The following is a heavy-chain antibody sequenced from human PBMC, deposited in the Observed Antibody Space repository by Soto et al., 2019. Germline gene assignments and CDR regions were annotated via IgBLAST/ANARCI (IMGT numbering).Heavy chain of an antibody. Sequence: QVQLVESGGGVVQPGRSLRLSCAASGFTFSSYGMHWVRQAPGKGLEWVAVIWYDGSNKYYADSVKGRFTISRDNSKNTLYLQMNSLRAEDTSVYYCARDNNDRPKPYYYYMDVWGKGTTVTVSS. D-gene: IGHD1-1*01. J-gene: IGHJ6*03. CDR1: GFTFSSYG. CDR2: IWYDGSNK. V-gene: IGHV3-33*01. CDR3: ARDNNDRPKPYYYYMDV.